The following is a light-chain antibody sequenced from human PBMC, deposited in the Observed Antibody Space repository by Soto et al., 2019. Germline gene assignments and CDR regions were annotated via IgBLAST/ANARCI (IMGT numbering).Light chain of an antibody. V-gene: IGKV3-20*01. CDR2: GAS. J-gene: IGKJ2*01. CDR1: QSVSSGY. Sequence: EIVLTQSPGTLSLSPGERATLSCRASQSVSSGYLAWYQQKPGQAPRLLIYGASRRATGIPDRFSGSGSGTDFTLTISRLEPEDCAVYYCQQYGNSPLFGQGTKLEIK. CDR3: QQYGNSPL.